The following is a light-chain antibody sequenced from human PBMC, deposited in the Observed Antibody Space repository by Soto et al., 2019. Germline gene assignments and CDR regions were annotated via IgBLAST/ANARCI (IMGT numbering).Light chain of an antibody. J-gene: IGKJ4*01. CDR2: GSY. V-gene: IGKV3-15*01. CDR3: QQYHNLSPLT. Sequence: VVMTQSPATLSVSPGESDTLSCRASQSVSRNLAWYQQKPGQAPRLLLYGSYFRATNVTDRFTGRGSGTEFTLTISGLQSDDSAIYYCQQYHNLSPLTCGEGTKVEIK. CDR1: QSVSRN.